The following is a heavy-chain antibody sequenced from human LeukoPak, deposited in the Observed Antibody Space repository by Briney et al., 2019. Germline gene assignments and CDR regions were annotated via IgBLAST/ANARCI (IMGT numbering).Heavy chain of an antibody. D-gene: IGHD3-16*02. J-gene: IGHJ4*02. Sequence: SETLSLTCAVYGGSFSGYYWSWIRQPPGKGLEWIGEINHSGSTNHNPSLKSRVTISVDTSKNQFSLKLSSVTAADTAVYYCARGGYDYVWGSYRPEFDYWGQGTLVTVSS. CDR1: GGSFSGYY. V-gene: IGHV4-34*01. CDR2: INHSGST. CDR3: ARGGYDYVWGSYRPEFDY.